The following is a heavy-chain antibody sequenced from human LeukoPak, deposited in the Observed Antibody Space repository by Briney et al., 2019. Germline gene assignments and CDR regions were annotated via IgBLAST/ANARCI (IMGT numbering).Heavy chain of an antibody. J-gene: IGHJ4*02. D-gene: IGHD5-12*01. CDR3: ARVSSGYDQTTDFDY. Sequence: PGGSLRPPCAASGFTFSSYSMNWVRQAPGKGLEWVSSISSSSSYIYYADSVKGRFTISRDNAKNSLYLQMNSLRAEDTAVYYCARVSSGYDQTTDFDYWGQGTLVTVSS. CDR2: ISSSSSYI. V-gene: IGHV3-21*01. CDR1: GFTFSSYS.